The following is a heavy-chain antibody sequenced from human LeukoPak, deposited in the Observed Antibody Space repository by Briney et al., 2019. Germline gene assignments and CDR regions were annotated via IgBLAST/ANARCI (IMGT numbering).Heavy chain of an antibody. Sequence: GGSLRLSCAASGFTFSSYAMTWVRQAPGKGLEWVSGISGDGGGSYYADSVKGRFSISRDNSKSTLYLQMSSLRAEDTAVYYCAKTRSALVRGVVDCWGLGALVTVSS. V-gene: IGHV3-23*01. CDR1: GFTFSSYA. CDR3: AKTRSALVRGVVDC. J-gene: IGHJ4*02. D-gene: IGHD3-10*01. CDR2: ISGDGGGS.